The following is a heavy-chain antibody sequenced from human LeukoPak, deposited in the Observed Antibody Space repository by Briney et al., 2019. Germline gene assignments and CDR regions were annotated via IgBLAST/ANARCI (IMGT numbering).Heavy chain of an antibody. J-gene: IGHJ4*02. CDR1: GYTFTSYY. D-gene: IGHD1-1*01. CDR3: ARVPPDWNDGGY. Sequence: ASVKVSCKASGYTFTSYYMHWVRQAPGQGLEWTGIINPSGGSTSYAQKFQGRVTMTRDTSTSTVYMELSSLRSEDTAVYYCARVPPDWNDGGYWGQGTLVTVSS. V-gene: IGHV1-46*01. CDR2: INPSGGST.